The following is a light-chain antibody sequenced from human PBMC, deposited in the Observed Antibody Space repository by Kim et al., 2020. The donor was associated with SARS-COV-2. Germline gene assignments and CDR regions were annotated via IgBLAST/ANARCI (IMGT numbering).Light chain of an antibody. V-gene: IGLV3-21*04. CDR2: YGS. CDR3: QVWDNNSDHVI. CDR1: YIGTKS. Sequence: APGKTANITCGGDYIGTKSVHWYQQKPGQAPVLVIYYGSDRPSGIPKRFSGSNSGNTATLTISGVEAGDEAAYYCQVWDNNSDHVIFGGGTQLTVL. J-gene: IGLJ2*01.